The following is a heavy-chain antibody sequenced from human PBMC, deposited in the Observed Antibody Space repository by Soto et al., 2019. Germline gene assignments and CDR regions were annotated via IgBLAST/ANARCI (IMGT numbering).Heavy chain of an antibody. D-gene: IGHD6-13*01. V-gene: IGHV1-69*06. CDR3: ARSGSSSWYDDY. J-gene: IGHJ4*02. CDR1: GGTFSSYA. CDR2: IIPIFGTA. Sequence: VASVKVSCKASGGTFSSYAISWVRQAPGQGLEWMGGIIPIFGTANYAQKFQGRVTITADKSTSTAYMELSSLRSEDTAVYYCARSGSSSWYDDYWGQGTLVTVSS.